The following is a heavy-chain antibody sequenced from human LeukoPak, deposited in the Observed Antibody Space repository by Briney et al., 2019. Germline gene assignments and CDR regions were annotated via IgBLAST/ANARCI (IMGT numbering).Heavy chain of an antibody. Sequence: GGSLRLSCAASGFTFRSYAMSWVRQAPGKGLEWVAVISYDGSNKYYADSVKGRFTISRDNSKNTLYLQMNSLRAEDTAVYYCARVGCGSCYDGYYYYGMDVWGQGTTVTVSS. J-gene: IGHJ6*02. CDR3: ARVGCGSCYDGYYYYGMDV. D-gene: IGHD2-15*01. CDR1: GFTFRSYA. V-gene: IGHV3-30-3*01. CDR2: ISYDGSNK.